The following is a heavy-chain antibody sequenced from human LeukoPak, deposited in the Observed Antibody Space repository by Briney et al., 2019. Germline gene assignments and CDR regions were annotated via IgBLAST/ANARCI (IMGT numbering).Heavy chain of an antibody. CDR1: GGSISSYY. V-gene: IGHV4-59*01. D-gene: IGHD3-9*01. CDR2: IYYSGSS. Sequence: SETLSLTCTVSGGSISSYYWRWIRQPPGKELEWIGYIYYSGSSNYNPSLKSRVTISVDTSKNQFSLKLSSVTAADTAVYYCARVYYDILTGYPNDAFDIWGQGTMVTVSS. J-gene: IGHJ3*02. CDR3: ARVYYDILTGYPNDAFDI.